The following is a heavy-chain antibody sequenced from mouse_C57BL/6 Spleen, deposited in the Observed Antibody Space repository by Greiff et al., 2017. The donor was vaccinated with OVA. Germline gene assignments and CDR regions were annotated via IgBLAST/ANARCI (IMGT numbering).Heavy chain of an antibody. J-gene: IGHJ2*01. Sequence: QVQLQQSGAELVRPGASVTLSCKASGYTFTDYEMHWVKQTPVHGLEWIGAIDPETGGTAYNQKFKGKAILTADKSSSTAYMELRSLTSEDSAVYYCTSYYYGSSYPFWYWGQGTTLTVSS. D-gene: IGHD1-1*01. V-gene: IGHV1-15*01. CDR2: IDPETGGT. CDR1: GYTFTDYE. CDR3: TSYYYGSSYPFWY.